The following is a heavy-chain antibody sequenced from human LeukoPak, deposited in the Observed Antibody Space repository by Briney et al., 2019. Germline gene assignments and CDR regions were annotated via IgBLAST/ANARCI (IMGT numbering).Heavy chain of an antibody. J-gene: IGHJ4*02. CDR3: ARGTSQRFTYYYDSSGSILDY. Sequence: SETLSLTCAVYGGSFSGYYWSWIRQPPGKGLEWIGEINHSGSTNYNPSLKSRVTISVDTSKNQFSLKLSSVTAADTAVYYCARGTSQRFTYYYDSSGSILDYWGQGTLVTVSS. CDR2: INHSGST. CDR1: GGSFSGYY. D-gene: IGHD3-22*01. V-gene: IGHV4-34*01.